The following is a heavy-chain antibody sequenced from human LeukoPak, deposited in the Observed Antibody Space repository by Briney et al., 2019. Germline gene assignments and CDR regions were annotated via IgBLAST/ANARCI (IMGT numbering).Heavy chain of an antibody. J-gene: IGHJ4*02. D-gene: IGHD3-10*01. Sequence: GGSLRLSCAASGFTFSSYAVSWVRQAPGKGLEWVSAISGSGGSTYYADSVKGRFTISRDNAKNSLYLQMNSLRAEDTAVYYCATDQTYYYGSGNYGDYWGQGTLVTVSS. CDR1: GFTFSSYA. CDR3: ATDQTYYYGSGNYGDY. V-gene: IGHV3-23*01. CDR2: ISGSGGST.